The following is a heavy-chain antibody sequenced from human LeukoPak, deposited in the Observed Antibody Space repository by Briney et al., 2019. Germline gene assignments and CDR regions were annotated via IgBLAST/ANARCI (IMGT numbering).Heavy chain of an antibody. CDR1: GXSISNNNYH. CDR3: ATWRTAKTGFDY. D-gene: IGHD1-1*01. V-gene: IGHV4-39*01. Sequence: SETLSLTCTVSGXSISNNNYHWAWIRQPPGKGLECIGRIYYSGSPYYNPSLKSRVTISVDTSKNQFSLRLSSVTAADTAVYYCATWRTAKTGFDYWGQGTLVTVSS. CDR2: IYYSGSP. J-gene: IGHJ4*02.